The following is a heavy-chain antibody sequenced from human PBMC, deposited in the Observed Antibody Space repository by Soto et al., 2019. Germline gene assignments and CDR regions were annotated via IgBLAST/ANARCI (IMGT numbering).Heavy chain of an antibody. D-gene: IGHD6-13*01. CDR1: GYTFTSYA. CDR3: AGTIGSSWPQTRGDYFDY. V-gene: IGHV1-3*01. J-gene: IGHJ4*02. Sequence: ASVKVSCKASGYTFTSYAMHWVRQAPGQRLEWMGWINAGNGNTKYSQKFQGRVTITRDTSASTAYMELSSLRSEDTAVYYCAGTIGSSWPQTRGDYFDYWGQGTLVTVSS. CDR2: INAGNGNT.